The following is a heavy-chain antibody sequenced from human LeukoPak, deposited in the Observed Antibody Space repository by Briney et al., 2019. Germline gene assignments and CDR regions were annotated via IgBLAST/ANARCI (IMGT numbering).Heavy chain of an antibody. D-gene: IGHD3-10*01. CDR1: GGSISSSSYY. CDR3: ARGRGSYVLPSY. V-gene: IGHV4-39*07. Sequence: SETLSLTCAVSGGSISSSSYYWGWIRQPPGKGLEWIGSIYYSGSTYYNPSLKSRVTISVDTSKNQFSLKLSSVTAADTAVYYCARGRGSYVLPSYWGQGTLVTVSS. CDR2: IYYSGST. J-gene: IGHJ4*02.